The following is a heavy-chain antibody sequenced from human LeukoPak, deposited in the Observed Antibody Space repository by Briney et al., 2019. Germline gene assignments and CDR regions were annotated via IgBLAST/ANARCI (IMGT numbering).Heavy chain of an antibody. Sequence: PSETLSLTCAVYGGSFSGYYWSWIRQPPGKGLEWTGEINHSGSTNYNPSLKSRVTISVDTSKNQFSLKLSSVTAADTAVYYCARDSYDFWSGYYSDYWGQGTLVTVSS. CDR1: GGSFSGYY. D-gene: IGHD3-3*01. CDR2: INHSGST. V-gene: IGHV4-34*01. J-gene: IGHJ4*02. CDR3: ARDSYDFWSGYYSDY.